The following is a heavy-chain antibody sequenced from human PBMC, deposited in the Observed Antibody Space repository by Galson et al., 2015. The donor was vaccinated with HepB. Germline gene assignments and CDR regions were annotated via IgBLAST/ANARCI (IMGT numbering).Heavy chain of an antibody. CDR2: ISAYNGNT. CDR3: ARPTKAYCSGGSCSPFDY. Sequence: QSGAEVKNPGDSLKISCKGSGYTFTSYGISWVRQAPGQGLEWMGWISAYNGNTNYAQKLQGRVTMTTDTSTSTAYMELRSLRSDDTAVYYCARPTKAYCSGGSCSPFDYWGQGTLVTVSS. D-gene: IGHD2-15*01. V-gene: IGHV1-18*01. J-gene: IGHJ4*02. CDR1: GYTFTSYG.